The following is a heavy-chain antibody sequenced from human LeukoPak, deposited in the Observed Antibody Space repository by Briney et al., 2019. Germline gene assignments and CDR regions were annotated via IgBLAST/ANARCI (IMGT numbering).Heavy chain of an antibody. J-gene: IGHJ3*02. CDR1: GFTFSSYS. CDR3: ARDGFPPDSSGYYLADAFDI. Sequence: GGSLRLSCAASGFTFSSYSMNWVRQAPGKGLEWVSSISSSSSYIYYADSVKGRFTISRDNAKNSLYLQMNSLRAEDTAVYYCARDGFPPDSSGYYLADAFDIWGQGTMVTVSS. V-gene: IGHV3-21*01. D-gene: IGHD3-22*01. CDR2: ISSSSSYI.